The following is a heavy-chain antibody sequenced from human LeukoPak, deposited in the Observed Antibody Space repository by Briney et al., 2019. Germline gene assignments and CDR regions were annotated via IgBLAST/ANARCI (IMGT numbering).Heavy chain of an antibody. J-gene: IGHJ4*02. CDR1: GGSISRISYY. CDR3: VRHGSYCGGDWYFDY. Sequence: SETLSLTCSVSGGSISRISYYWGWIRQSPVEGLEWIGIIYYGGSTYYSTSLKRRVTISVDTSKNQFSLKLTSVTAPNTAVYYCVRHGSYCGGDWYFDYWGQGTLVTVSS. D-gene: IGHD2-21*02. V-gene: IGHV4-39*01. CDR2: IYYGGST.